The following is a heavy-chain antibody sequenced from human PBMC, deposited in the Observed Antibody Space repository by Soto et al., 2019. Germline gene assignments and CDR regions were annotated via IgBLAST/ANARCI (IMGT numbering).Heavy chain of an antibody. CDR3: ARGSRDHTSDYYDSSGYLTSYFDY. CDR1: GGSFRGYY. V-gene: IGHV4-34*01. Sequence: SETLSLTCTVFGGSFRGYYWSLIRQPPGKGLEWIGEINQSGSANYHPSLKSRVTISLDTSKNQFSLKLSSVTAADTAVYYCARGSRDHTSDYYDSSGYLTSYFDYWGQGTQVTVSS. CDR2: INQSGSA. D-gene: IGHD3-22*01. J-gene: IGHJ4*02.